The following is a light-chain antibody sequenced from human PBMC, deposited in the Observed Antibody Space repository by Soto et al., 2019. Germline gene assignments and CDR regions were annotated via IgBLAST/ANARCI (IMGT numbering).Light chain of an antibody. V-gene: IGLV1-40*01. CDR1: SSKIGAGYD. CDR2: GNN. Sequence: QSVLTQPPSVSGAPGQRVTISCTGSSSKIGAGYDVHWYQQLPGTAPKLLIYGNNNRPSGVPDRLSGSKSGASASLAITGLQAEDEADYYCQSYDSSLSGWVFGGGTNLTVL. CDR3: QSYDSSLSGWV. J-gene: IGLJ3*02.